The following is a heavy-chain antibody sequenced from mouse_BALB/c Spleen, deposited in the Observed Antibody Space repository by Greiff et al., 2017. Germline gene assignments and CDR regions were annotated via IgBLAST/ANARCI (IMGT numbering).Heavy chain of an antibody. CDR3: AREGGPEGAWFAY. Sequence: QVQLQQSGPGLVAPSQSLSITCTVSGFSLTSYGVHWVRQPPGKGLEWLGVIWAGGSTNYNSALMSRLSISKDNSKSQVFLKMNSLQTDDTAMYYCAREGGPEGAWFAYWGQGTLVTVSA. CDR1: GFSLTSYG. V-gene: IGHV2-9*02. CDR2: IWAGGST. J-gene: IGHJ3*01.